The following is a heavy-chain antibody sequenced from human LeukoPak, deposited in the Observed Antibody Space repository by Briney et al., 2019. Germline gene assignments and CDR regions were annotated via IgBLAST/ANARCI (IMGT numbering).Heavy chain of an antibody. CDR1: GFTFSSYN. D-gene: IGHD3-10*01. Sequence: GGSLRLSCAASGFTFSSYNMNWVRQAPGKGLEWVSSISSSSSYIYYADSVKGRFTISRDNAKNSLYLQMNSLRAEDTAVYYCARGDYYGSGSHYYMDVWGKGTTVTVSS. J-gene: IGHJ6*03. V-gene: IGHV3-21*01. CDR3: ARGDYYGSGSHYYMDV. CDR2: ISSSSSYI.